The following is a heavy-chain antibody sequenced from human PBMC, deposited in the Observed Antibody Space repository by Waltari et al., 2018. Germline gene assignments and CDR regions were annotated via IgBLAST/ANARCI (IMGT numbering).Heavy chain of an antibody. CDR1: GYSISSGYY. CDR3: ARHATSTRGEGDYGHWYFDL. V-gene: IGHV4-38-2*01. J-gene: IGHJ2*01. Sequence: QVQLQESGPGLVKPSETLSLTCAVSGYSISSGYYWGWIRQPPGKGLEWIGSIYHSGSTYYNPSLKSRVTISVDTSKNQFSLKLSSVTAADTAVYYCARHATSTRGEGDYGHWYFDLWGRGTLVTVSS. D-gene: IGHD4-17*01. CDR2: IYHSGST.